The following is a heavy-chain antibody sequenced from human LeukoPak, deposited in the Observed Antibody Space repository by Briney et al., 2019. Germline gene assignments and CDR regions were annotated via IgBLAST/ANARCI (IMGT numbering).Heavy chain of an antibody. Sequence: NYAQKLQGRVTMTTDTSTSTAYMELRSLRSDDTAVYYCARDRPLQYSSSWSGRAEYFQHWGQGTLVTVSS. D-gene: IGHD6-13*01. J-gene: IGHJ1*01. CDR3: ARDRPLQYSSSWSGRAEYFQH. V-gene: IGHV1-18*01.